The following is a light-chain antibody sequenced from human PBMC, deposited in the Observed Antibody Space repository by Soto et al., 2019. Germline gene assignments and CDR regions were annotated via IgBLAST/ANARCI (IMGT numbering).Light chain of an antibody. V-gene: IGLV1-40*01. CDR3: QSYDTSLSGWRV. CDR1: TSNIGAGYD. Sequence: QPVLTQPPSVSGAPGQRVTISCTGSTSNIGAGYDVHWYQLLPGTAPKLLIFGNSNRPSGVPDRFSGSKSGTSASLAITGLQVEDEADYYCQSYDTSLSGWRVFGGGTKLTVL. CDR2: GNS. J-gene: IGLJ2*01.